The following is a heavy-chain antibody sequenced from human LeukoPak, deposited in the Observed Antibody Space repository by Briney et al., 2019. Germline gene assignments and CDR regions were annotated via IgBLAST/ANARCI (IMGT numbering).Heavy chain of an antibody. V-gene: IGHV1-3*02. CDR3: ARSRGAYYYFDY. Sequence: ASVKVSCKASGYTFTSYAMHWVRQAPGQRLEWMGWSNASNGNTKYSQEFQGRVTITRDTSASTAYMELSSLRSEDMAVYYCARSRGAYYYFDYWGQGTLVTVSS. D-gene: IGHD3-10*01. J-gene: IGHJ4*02. CDR2: SNASNGNT. CDR1: GYTFTSYA.